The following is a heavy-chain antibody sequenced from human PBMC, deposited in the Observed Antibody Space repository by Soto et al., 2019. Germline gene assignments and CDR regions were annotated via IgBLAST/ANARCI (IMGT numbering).Heavy chain of an antibody. CDR2: INHSGST. V-gene: IGHV4-34*01. D-gene: IGHD2-8*01. CDR1: GGSFSGYY. Sequence: SETLSLTCAVYGGSFSGYYWSWIRQPPGKWLEWIGEINHSGSTNYNPSLKSRVTISVDTSKNQFSLKLSSVTAADTAVYYCARGRCGPFRVYSAPLDVWGKGTTVTVSS. J-gene: IGHJ6*04. CDR3: ARGRCGPFRVYSAPLDV.